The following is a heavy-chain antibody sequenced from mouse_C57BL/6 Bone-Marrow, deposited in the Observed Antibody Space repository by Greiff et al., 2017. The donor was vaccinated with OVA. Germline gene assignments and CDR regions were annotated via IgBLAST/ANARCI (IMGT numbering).Heavy chain of an antibody. CDR2: IYPGDGDT. CDR3: AKTGTIAD. CDR1: GYAFSSSW. Sequence: VQLQQSGPELVKPGASVKISCKASGYAFSSSWMNWVKQRPGKGLEWIGRIYPGDGDTNYNGKFKGKDTLTADKSSSTAYMQLSSLTSEDSAVYFCAKTGTIADWGKGALVTVSA. J-gene: IGHJ3*01. V-gene: IGHV1-82*01. D-gene: IGHD4-1*01.